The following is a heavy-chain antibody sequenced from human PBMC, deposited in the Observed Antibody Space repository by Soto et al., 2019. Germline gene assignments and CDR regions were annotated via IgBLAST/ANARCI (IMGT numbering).Heavy chain of an antibody. CDR2: ISYDGSNK. D-gene: IGHD2-15*01. V-gene: IGHV3-30-3*01. Sequence: GGSLRLSCAASGFTFSSYAMHWVRQAPGKGLEWVAVISYDGSNKYYADSVKGRFTISRDNSKNTLYLQMNSLRAEDTAVYYCARGGNIVVVVAAPALGVLDYWGQGTLVTVSS. J-gene: IGHJ4*02. CDR3: ARGGNIVVVVAAPALGVLDY. CDR1: GFTFSSYA.